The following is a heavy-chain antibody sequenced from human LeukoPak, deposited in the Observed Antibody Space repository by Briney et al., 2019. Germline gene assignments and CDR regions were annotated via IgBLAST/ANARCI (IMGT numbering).Heavy chain of an antibody. CDR1: GGTFSSYA. V-gene: IGHV1-69*05. Sequence: ASVTVSCTASGGTFSSYAISWVRQAPGQGLEWMGGIIPIFGTANYAQKFQGRVTITTDESTSTAYMELSSLRSEDTAVYYCARTSNSGYDLLLDYWGQGTLVTVSS. D-gene: IGHD5-12*01. CDR3: ARTSNSGYDLLLDY. J-gene: IGHJ4*02. CDR2: IIPIFGTA.